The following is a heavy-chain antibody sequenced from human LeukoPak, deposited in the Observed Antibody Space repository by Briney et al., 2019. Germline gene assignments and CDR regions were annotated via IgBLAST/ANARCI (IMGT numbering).Heavy chain of an antibody. Sequence: ASVKVSCKASGGTFSSYAISWVRQAPGQRLEWMGWINAGNGNTKYSQKFQGRVTITRDTSASTAYMELSSLRSEDTAVYYCARPSSGYYYDYWGQGTLVTVSS. D-gene: IGHD3-22*01. CDR1: GGTFSSYA. CDR3: ARPSSGYYYDY. CDR2: INAGNGNT. J-gene: IGHJ4*02. V-gene: IGHV1-3*01.